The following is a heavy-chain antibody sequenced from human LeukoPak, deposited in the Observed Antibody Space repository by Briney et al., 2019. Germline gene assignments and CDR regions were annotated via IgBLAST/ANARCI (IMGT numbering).Heavy chain of an antibody. CDR3: ARVQEEFHSGSYIDY. CDR1: GYTFTSYG. D-gene: IGHD1-26*01. V-gene: IGHV1-18*01. Sequence: ASVKVSCKASGYTFTSYGISWVRQAPGQGLEWMGWISAYNGNTNYAQKLQGRVTMTTDTSTSTAYMELRSLRPDDTAVYYCARVQEEFHSGSYIDYWGQGTLVTVSS. CDR2: ISAYNGNT. J-gene: IGHJ4*02.